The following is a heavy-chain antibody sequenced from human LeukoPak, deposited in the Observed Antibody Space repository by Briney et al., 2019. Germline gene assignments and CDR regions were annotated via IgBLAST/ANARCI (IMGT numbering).Heavy chain of an antibody. Sequence: QPGGSLRLSCAASGFTFTTYWMSWVRQAPGKGLEWVANIKQDGSENYYVDSVKGRFTISRDNAKNSLFLQMNSLRAEDTAVYYCARDEWQAGYFDYWGQGTLVTVSS. CDR1: GFTFTTYW. CDR3: ARDEWQAGYFDY. J-gene: IGHJ4*02. CDR2: IKQDGSEN. D-gene: IGHD6-13*01. V-gene: IGHV3-7*03.